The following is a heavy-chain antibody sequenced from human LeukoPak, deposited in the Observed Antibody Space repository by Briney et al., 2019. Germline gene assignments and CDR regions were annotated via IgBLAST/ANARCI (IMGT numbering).Heavy chain of an antibody. CDR2: ISGDGTAR. D-gene: IGHD5-12*01. J-gene: IGHJ4*02. CDR1: GFTSSSYW. Sequence: GGSLRLSCAASGFTSSSYWMHWVRQVPGKGLVWVSRISGDGTARNYADSVKGRFTISRDDAKNTVDLQMNSLRAEDTAVYYCAKSYNGYESKPDYWGQGTLVTVSS. V-gene: IGHV3-74*01. CDR3: AKSYNGYESKPDY.